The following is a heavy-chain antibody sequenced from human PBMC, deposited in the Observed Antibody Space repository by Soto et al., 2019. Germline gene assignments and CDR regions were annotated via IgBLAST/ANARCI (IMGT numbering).Heavy chain of an antibody. V-gene: IGHV3-23*01. D-gene: IGHD1-26*01. Sequence: EVQLLESGGGLVQPGGSLRLSCSASGFTFSNYAMSWVRQAPGKGLEWVSAVSGSGGGTLYADSVKGRFTISRDNSKNTLYLQMNSLSAEDTAVYYCAKHKGSGSYSPGDYWGQGTLVTVSS. CDR1: GFTFSNYA. CDR2: VSGSGGGT. J-gene: IGHJ4*02. CDR3: AKHKGSGSYSPGDY.